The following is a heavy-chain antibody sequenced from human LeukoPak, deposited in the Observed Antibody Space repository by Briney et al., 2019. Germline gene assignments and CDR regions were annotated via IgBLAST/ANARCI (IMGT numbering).Heavy chain of an antibody. CDR2: IYSSGNT. Sequence: SETLSLTCTVSGGSISSHYWTWIRQPAGKGLEWIGRIYSSGNTNYNPSLKSRVTMSLDTSKNQFSLKLSSVTAADTAVYYCARHLPYYYDSSGNQRDAFDIWGQGTMVTVSS. D-gene: IGHD3-22*01. J-gene: IGHJ3*02. CDR3: ARHLPYYYDSSGNQRDAFDI. CDR1: GGSISSHY. V-gene: IGHV4-4*07.